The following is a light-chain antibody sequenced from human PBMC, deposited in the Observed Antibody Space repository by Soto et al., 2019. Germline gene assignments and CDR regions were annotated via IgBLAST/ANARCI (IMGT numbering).Light chain of an antibody. CDR3: QHYGSSYT. CDR2: DTS. CDR1: QSINSNY. Sequence: EIVLTQSPAALPLSPGERASLSCGASQSINSNYLAWYQQKPGLAPRLAIYDTSRRAPGIPDRLTGSWSGTDFALSASRLEPGDSAVHDGQHYGSSYTFGQGTLPVIK. J-gene: IGKJ5*01. V-gene: IGKV3D-20*01.